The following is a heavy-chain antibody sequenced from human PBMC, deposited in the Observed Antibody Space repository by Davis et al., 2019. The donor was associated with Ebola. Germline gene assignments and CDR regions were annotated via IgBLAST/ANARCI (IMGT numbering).Heavy chain of an antibody. CDR1: GYIFTTYW. V-gene: IGHV5-51*01. CDR2: IYPGDSNT. J-gene: IGHJ4*02. Sequence: GESLKISCQASGYIFTTYWIGWVRQMPGKGLEWMAIIYPGDSNTRYSPPFQGQVSISADKSISTAYLQWSSLKASDTAMYYCVRRHYYDSSGYFDYWGQGTLVTVSS. D-gene: IGHD3-22*01. CDR3: VRRHYYDSSGYFDY.